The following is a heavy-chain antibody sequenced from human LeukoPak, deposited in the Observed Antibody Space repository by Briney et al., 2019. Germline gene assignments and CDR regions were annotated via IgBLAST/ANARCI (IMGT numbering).Heavy chain of an antibody. CDR1: GFTFSSYA. V-gene: IGHV3-23*01. Sequence: GGSLRLSCAASGFTFSSYAMSWVRQAPGKGLEWVSAISGGGDNTYYADSVKGRFTISRDNSKNTLYVQMTSLRAEDTAVYYCARXDTAMVLSLDYWGQGTLVTVSS. J-gene: IGHJ4*02. CDR3: ARXDTAMVLSLDY. CDR2: ISGGGDNT. D-gene: IGHD5-18*01.